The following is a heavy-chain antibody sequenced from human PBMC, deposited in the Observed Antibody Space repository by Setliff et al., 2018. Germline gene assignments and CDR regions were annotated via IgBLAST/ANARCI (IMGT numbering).Heavy chain of an antibody. V-gene: IGHV3-30*02. D-gene: IGHD4-17*01. Sequence: PGGSLRLSCATSGFTFSTPAMHWLRQSPDNRLEWLAYIHYGGGHIQYADSVKGRFTVSRDNAMDTLFLQMNGLTTDDTAKYFCAKSKSPQTTVTSPFQHWGQGTLVTVSS. CDR2: IHYGGGHI. J-gene: IGHJ1*01. CDR3: AKSKSPQTTVTSPFQH. CDR1: GFTFSTPA.